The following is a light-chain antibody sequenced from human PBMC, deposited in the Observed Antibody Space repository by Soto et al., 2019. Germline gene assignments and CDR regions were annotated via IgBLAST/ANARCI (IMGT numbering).Light chain of an antibody. V-gene: IGLV1-51*01. J-gene: IGLJ1*01. CDR1: WSIGRNY. Sequence: QSVLSQPPSLSAAPGQTVTISCSGSWSIGRNYVSWYQQLPGAAPKLLIFDSYQRPSGIPERFSASKSGTSATLDISGLRTGDEADYYCGVWDSNLQLYLFGSGTKVTVL. CDR3: GVWDSNLQLYL. CDR2: DSY.